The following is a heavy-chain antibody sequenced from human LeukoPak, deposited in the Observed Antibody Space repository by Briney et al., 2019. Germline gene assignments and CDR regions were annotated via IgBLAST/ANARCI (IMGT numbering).Heavy chain of an antibody. CDR1: GGAISTYY. CDR2: IYYTGST. Sequence: PSETLSLTCTVSGGAISTYYWSWIRQTPGMGLEWIGYIYYTGSTNYNPSLKSRVTISVDTSKNQFSLKLSSVTAADTAVYYCARGSIGPFDYWGQGTLVTVSS. CDR3: ARGSIGPFDY. V-gene: IGHV4-59*01. J-gene: IGHJ4*02.